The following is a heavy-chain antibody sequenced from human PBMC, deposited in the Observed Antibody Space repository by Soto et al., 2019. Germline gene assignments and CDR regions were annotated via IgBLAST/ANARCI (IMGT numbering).Heavy chain of an antibody. CDR2: IWYDGSNK. J-gene: IGHJ4*02. CDR3: AREDWNYGFDY. V-gene: IGHV3-33*01. Sequence: GGSQRLSCAASGFTFSSYGMHWVRQAPGKGLEWVAVIWYDGSNKYYADSVKGRFTISRDNSKNTLYLQMNSLRAEDTAVYYCAREDWNYGFDYWGQGTLVTVSS. CDR1: GFTFSSYG. D-gene: IGHD1-7*01.